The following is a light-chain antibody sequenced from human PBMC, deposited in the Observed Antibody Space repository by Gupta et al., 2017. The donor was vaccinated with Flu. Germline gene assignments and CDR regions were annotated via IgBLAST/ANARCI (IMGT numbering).Light chain of an antibody. CDR3: QKDSSAPFT. Sequence: PSYVSASVGDRVTLTCRASQGIGNYLAWYQQRPGEVPKLLIYRASTLQSGVSPRFSGSGSGTDFTLTISSLQPDDFATYYCQKDSSAPFTFGHGTTVDI. CDR2: RAS. V-gene: IGKV1-27*01. CDR1: QGIGNY. J-gene: IGKJ3*01.